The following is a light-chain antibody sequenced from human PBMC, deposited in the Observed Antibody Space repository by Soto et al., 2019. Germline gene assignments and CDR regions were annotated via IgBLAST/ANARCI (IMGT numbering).Light chain of an antibody. CDR3: GSWDSSLSAYV. CDR1: SSNIGGNS. CDR2: DDN. V-gene: IGLV1-51*01. J-gene: IGLJ1*01. Sequence: QSALTQPPSVSAAPGQKVTISCSGSSSNIGGNSVSWYQQLPGTAPKLLIYDDNKRPSGTPDRFSGSKSGTSATLGITGFQTGDEADYYCGSWDSSLSAYVFGTGTKVTAL.